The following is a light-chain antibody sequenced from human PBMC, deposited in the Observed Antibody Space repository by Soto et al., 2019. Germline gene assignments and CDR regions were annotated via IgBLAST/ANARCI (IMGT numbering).Light chain of an antibody. J-gene: IGKJ2*01. V-gene: IGKV3-11*01. Sequence: EIVLTQSPATLSLSPGERATLSCRASQSVSSYLAWYQQKPGQAPTLLIYDASNRATGIPARFSGGGSGTDFTVTISSLEPEDFAVYYCQQRFNWPRFTFGQGTKLEIK. CDR1: QSVSSY. CDR2: DAS. CDR3: QQRFNWPRFT.